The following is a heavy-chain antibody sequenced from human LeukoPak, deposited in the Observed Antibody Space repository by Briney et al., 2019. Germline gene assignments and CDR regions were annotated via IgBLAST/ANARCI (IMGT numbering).Heavy chain of an antibody. CDR1: GYTFTSYA. D-gene: IGHD4-17*01. Sequence: GASVKVSCKASGYTFTSYAMNWVRQAPGQGLEWMGWINTNTGNPTYAQGFTGRFVFSLDTSVSTAYLQISSLKAEDTAVYYCARLTTVTTYPYYFDYWAREPWSPSPQ. CDR2: INTNTGNP. CDR3: ARLTTVTTYPYYFDY. J-gene: IGHJ4*02. V-gene: IGHV7-4-1*02.